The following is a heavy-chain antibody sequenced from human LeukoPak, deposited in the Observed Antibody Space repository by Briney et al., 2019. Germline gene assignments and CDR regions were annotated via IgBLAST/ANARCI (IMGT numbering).Heavy chain of an antibody. CDR1: GFTFSSYW. CDR3: ARGSDYYDSSGYYYVDY. CDR2: INSDGSYT. D-gene: IGHD3-22*01. V-gene: IGHV3-74*01. Sequence: PGGSLRLSCAASGFTFSSYWMHWVRQAPGKGLVWVSRINSDGSYTSYADSVKGRFTISRDNAKNTLFLQMNSLRADDTAVYYCARGSDYYDSSGYYYVDYWGQGTLVTVSS. J-gene: IGHJ4*02.